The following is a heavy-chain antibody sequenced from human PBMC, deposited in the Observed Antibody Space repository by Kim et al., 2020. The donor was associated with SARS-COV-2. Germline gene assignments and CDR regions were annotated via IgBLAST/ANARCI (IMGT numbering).Heavy chain of an antibody. CDR3: VRDRGTPDGFQI. CDR2: ISGSGKEI. V-gene: IGHV3-74*01. Sequence: GGSLRLSCAASGFNFSPYRMHWVRQAPEKGLMWVAHISGSGKEITYADSVKGRFTISRDNARNALFLKMSSLRGEDTAVYYCVRDRGTPDGFQIWGQGTTVTVSS. D-gene: IGHD3-10*01. CDR1: GFNFSPYR. J-gene: IGHJ3*02.